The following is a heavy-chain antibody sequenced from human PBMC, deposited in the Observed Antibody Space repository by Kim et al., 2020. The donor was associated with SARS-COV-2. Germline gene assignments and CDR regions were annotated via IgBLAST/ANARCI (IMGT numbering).Heavy chain of an antibody. CDR1: GFTFSSRA. CDR3: SKEHPGSGWLTFDS. D-gene: IGHD6-19*01. V-gene: IGHV3-23*01. J-gene: IGHJ4*02. Sequence: GGSLRLSCAASGFTFSSRAMSWVRQVPGKGLEWIASVNSNNNPYYADSGKGRFTVSRDITNDTLDLQMNSLRADDTALYYCSKEHPGSGWLTFDSWGRGTLVAVSS. CDR2: VNSNNNP.